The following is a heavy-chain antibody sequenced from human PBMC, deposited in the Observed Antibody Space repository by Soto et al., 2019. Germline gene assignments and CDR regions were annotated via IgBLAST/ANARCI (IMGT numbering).Heavy chain of an antibody. CDR2: ISIGSTTI. Sequence: LRLSCAASGFTFSTYSMNWARQAPGKGLEWIAYISIGSTTIFYADSVKGRFTISRDNAKRSLYLQMNSLRDEDTAVYYCARDNGMAGSFDPWGQGTLVTVSS. V-gene: IGHV3-48*02. D-gene: IGHD2-8*01. CDR3: ARDNGMAGSFDP. CDR1: GFTFSTYS. J-gene: IGHJ5*02.